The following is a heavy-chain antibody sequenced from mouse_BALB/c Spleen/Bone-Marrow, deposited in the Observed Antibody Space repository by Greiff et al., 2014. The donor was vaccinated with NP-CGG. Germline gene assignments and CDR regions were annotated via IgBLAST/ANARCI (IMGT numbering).Heavy chain of an antibody. J-gene: IGHJ2*01. CDR2: IDPANGIT. CDR3: ARYYYGSSYFDY. CDR1: GFNIKDTY. V-gene: IGHV14-3*02. D-gene: IGHD1-1*01. Sequence: VQLKQSGAELVKPGASVKLSCTASGFNIKDTYMHWVKQRPEQGLEWIGRIDPANGITKYDPKFQGKATITADTSSNTAYLQLSSLTSEDTAVYYCARYYYGSSYFDYWGQGTTLTVSS.